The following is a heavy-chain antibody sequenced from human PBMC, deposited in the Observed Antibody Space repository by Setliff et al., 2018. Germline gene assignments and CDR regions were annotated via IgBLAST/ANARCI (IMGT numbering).Heavy chain of an antibody. Sequence: RASVKVSCKASGYTFTSYDINWVRQATGQGLEWMGWMNPNSGNTGYAQKFQGRVTMTRNTSISTAYMELSSLTSDDTAVYYCAREGVDTRSSTDYRYYMDVWGQGTTVTVSS. CDR2: MNPNSGNT. V-gene: IGHV1-8*01. CDR3: AREGVDTRSSTDYRYYMDV. D-gene: IGHD2-15*01. CDR1: GYTFTSYD. J-gene: IGHJ6*03.